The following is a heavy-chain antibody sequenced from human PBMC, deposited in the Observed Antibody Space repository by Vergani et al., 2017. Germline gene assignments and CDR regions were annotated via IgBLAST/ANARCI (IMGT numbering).Heavy chain of an antibody. CDR3: ARDPTGITGTTYWFDS. J-gene: IGHJ5*01. V-gene: IGHV3-21*06. D-gene: IGHD1-20*01. Sequence: EVQLVESGGGLVKPGGSLRLSCAASGFTFSSYSMNWVRQAPGKGLEWVWSISSSSSYIYYADSVKGRFTISRDNAKNSLYLQMNRLRVEDTAVYYCARDPTGITGTTYWFDSWGQGFLVTVSS. CDR1: GFTFSSYS. CDR2: ISSSSSYI.